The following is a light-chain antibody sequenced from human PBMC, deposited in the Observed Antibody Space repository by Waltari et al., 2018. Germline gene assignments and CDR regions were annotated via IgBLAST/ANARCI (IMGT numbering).Light chain of an antibody. Sequence: QSVLTQPPSASGTPGQTVTISCSGSTSNVGSHYVYWYQQLPGMAPKLLLYRNDQRPSVVPDRFSGSKSETSASLAITGLRAEDEADYYCGARDDSVTGPWVFGGGTRLTVL. CDR3: GARDDSVTGPWV. CDR1: TSNVGSHY. CDR2: RND. V-gene: IGLV1-47*01. J-gene: IGLJ3*02.